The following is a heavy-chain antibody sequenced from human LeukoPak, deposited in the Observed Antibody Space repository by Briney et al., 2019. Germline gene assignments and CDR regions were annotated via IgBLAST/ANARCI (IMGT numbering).Heavy chain of an antibody. D-gene: IGHD2-2*01. CDR2: IYHSGST. CDR3: ARQCSRTSCPFDY. V-gene: IGHV4-38-2*01. CDR1: GYSISSGYY. Sequence: PSQTLSLTCAVSGYSISSGYYWVWIRQPPGKGLEWIGSIYHSGSTYYNPSLKSRVTISVDTSKNQFSLKLSSVTAADTAVYYCARQCSRTSCPFDYWGQGTLVTVSS. J-gene: IGHJ4*02.